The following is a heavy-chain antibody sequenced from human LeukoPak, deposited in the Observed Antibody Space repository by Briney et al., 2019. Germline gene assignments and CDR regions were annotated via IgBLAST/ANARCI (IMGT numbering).Heavy chain of an antibody. CDR3: ARDLAAWADYSSSWYDWFDP. CDR1: GYILTSYY. J-gene: IGHJ5*02. Sequence: ASVKVSCKASGYILTSYYMHWVRQTPGQGLEWMGITNPSGGSTRYAQKFQGRVTMTGDTSTSTVYMELGSLRFEDTAVYYCARDLAAWADYSSSWYDWFDPWGQGTLVTVSS. D-gene: IGHD6-13*01. CDR2: TNPSGGST. V-gene: IGHV1-46*01.